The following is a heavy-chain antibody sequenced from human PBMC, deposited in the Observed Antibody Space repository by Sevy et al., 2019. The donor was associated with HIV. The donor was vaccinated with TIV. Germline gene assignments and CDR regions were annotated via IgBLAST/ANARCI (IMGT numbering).Heavy chain of an antibody. V-gene: IGHV3-7*01. CDR1: GFSFSAYW. Sequence: GGSLRLSCAASGFSFSAYWMNWVRQAPGKGVEGVANIKPDGSDKHYVDSAEGRFTISRDNAKNSLYLQMNSLRVEDTAMYYCAQETFGRFDSWGQGTLVTVSS. D-gene: IGHD1-26*01. CDR2: IKPDGSDK. J-gene: IGHJ4*02. CDR3: AQETFGRFDS.